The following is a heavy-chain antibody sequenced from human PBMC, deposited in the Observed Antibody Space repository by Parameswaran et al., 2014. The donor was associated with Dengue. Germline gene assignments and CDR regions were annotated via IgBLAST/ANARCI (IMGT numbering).Heavy chain of an antibody. D-gene: IGHD2-21*02. J-gene: IGHJ5*02. CDR3: ASLAYCGGDCSNWFDP. Sequence: WIRQPPGKGLEWIGEINHSGSTNYNPSLKSRFTISVDTSKNQFSLKLSSVTAADTAVYYCASLAYCGGDCSNWFDPWGQGTLVTVSS. V-gene: IGHV4-34*01. CDR2: INHSGST.